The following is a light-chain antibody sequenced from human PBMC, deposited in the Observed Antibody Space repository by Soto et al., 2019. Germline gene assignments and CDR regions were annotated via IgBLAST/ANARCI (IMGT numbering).Light chain of an antibody. CDR1: QSIVNY. J-gene: IGKJ4*01. Sequence: DIQMTQSPSSLSASVGDRVTITCRASQSIVNYLNWYQQKPGKAPQLLIYAASNLQSGVPSRFSGSGSGTDFTVTITSLQTEDFATYYCQQTYSLPLTFGGGTKVDIK. V-gene: IGKV1-39*01. CDR3: QQTYSLPLT. CDR2: AAS.